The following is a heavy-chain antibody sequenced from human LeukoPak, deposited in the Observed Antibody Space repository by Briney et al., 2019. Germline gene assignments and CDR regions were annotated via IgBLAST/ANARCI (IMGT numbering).Heavy chain of an antibody. CDR3: ARLIVVVTGRMYFDL. D-gene: IGHD2-21*02. J-gene: IGHJ2*01. V-gene: IGHV5-51*01. CDR1: GYRFTNYW. Sequence: GESLRISCKGFGYRFTNYWIGWVRQMPGKGLEWMGIIYPGDSDTRYSPSFQGQVTITADKSISTAYLQWSSLKASDTAMYYCARLIVVVTGRMYFDLWGRGTLVTVSS. CDR2: IYPGDSDT.